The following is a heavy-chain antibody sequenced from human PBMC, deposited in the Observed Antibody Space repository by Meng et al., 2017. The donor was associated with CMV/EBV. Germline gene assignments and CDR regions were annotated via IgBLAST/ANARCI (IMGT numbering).Heavy chain of an antibody. CDR3: EKDKQYYDSSGWIDY. J-gene: IGHJ4*02. D-gene: IGHD3-22*01. CDR2: IWYDGSSK. Sequence: GESLMFSCASSGFTFSIYGMHWVRQAPGKGLEWVAFIWYDGSSKYYADSVKGRFTISRDNSKTTLYLQMNSLRAEDTAVYYCEKDKQYYDSSGWIDYWGQGTLVTVSS. CDR1: GFTFSIYG. V-gene: IGHV3-30*02.